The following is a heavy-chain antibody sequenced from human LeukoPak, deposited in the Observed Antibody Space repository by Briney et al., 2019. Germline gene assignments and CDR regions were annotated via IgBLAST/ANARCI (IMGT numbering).Heavy chain of an antibody. CDR3: AKESGMYYYDNEYYFDY. V-gene: IGHV3-23*01. D-gene: IGHD3-22*01. Sequence: GGSLRLSWAAAGFTFSSYAISCVRLAPGKGLGWESSIAGSGGKTFYAKSMKGRFTITRDNSKDPLFLQMNSLSAEDTAVFYCAKESGMYYYDNEYYFDYWGQGTLVTVSS. CDR1: GFTFSSYA. J-gene: IGHJ4*02. CDR2: IAGSGGKT.